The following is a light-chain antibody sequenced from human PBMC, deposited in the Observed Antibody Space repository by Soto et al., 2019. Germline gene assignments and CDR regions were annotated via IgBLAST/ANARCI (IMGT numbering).Light chain of an antibody. J-gene: IGKJ4*01. CDR2: DAS. V-gene: IGKV1-33*01. CDR3: QQSHNLPLT. Sequence: DIPMTQSPASLSASVGDRVTITCQASQDISNYLNWFQQKPGRAPKLLIRDASNLQTGVPSRFRGSGSGAHFTFTITSLQPEDIATYYCQQSHNLPLTFGGGTKVETK. CDR1: QDISNY.